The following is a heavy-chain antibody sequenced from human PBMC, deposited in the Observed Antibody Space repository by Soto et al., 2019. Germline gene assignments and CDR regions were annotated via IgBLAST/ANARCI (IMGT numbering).Heavy chain of an antibody. CDR3: AKKGADAGTPWRRYYYHGMDV. CDR2: ISGSGGST. J-gene: IGHJ6*02. V-gene: IGHV3-23*01. D-gene: IGHD1-1*01. Sequence: GGSLRLSCAASGFTFSSYAMSWVRQAPGKGLKWVSAISGSGGSTYYADSVKGRFTISRDNSKNTLYLQMNSLRAADTAVYNSAKKGADAGTPWRRYYYHGMDVWGQGTTVTVSS. CDR1: GFTFSSYA.